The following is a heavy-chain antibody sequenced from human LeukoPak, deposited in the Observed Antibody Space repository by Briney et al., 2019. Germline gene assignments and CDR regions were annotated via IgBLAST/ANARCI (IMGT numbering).Heavy chain of an antibody. CDR1: GGSFSGYY. V-gene: IGHV4-34*01. J-gene: IGHJ6*03. CDR2: INHSGST. D-gene: IGHD2-15*01. Sequence: SETLSLTCAVYGGSFSGYYWSWIRQPPGKGLEWIGEINHSGSTNYNPSLKSRVTISVDTSKNQSSLKLSSVTAADTAVYYCARSRGISWYYYYMDVWGKGTTVTVSS. CDR3: ARSRGISWYYYYMDV.